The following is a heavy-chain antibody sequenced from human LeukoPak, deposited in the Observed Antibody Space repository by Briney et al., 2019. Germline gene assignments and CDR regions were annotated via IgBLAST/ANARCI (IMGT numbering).Heavy chain of an antibody. D-gene: IGHD6-13*01. CDR3: ARAQSNQQLWY. CDR1: GGTFSSYA. CDR2: IIPIFGTA. J-gene: IGHJ4*02. V-gene: IGHV1-69*05. Sequence: GASVKVSCKASGGTFSSYAISWVRQAPGQGLEWMGGIIPIFGTANYAQKFQGRVTITTDESTSTAYMELRSLRSDDTAVYYCARAQSNQQLWYWGQGTLVTVSS.